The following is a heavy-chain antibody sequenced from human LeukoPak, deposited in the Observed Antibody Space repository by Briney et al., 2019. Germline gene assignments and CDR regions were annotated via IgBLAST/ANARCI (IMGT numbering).Heavy chain of an antibody. Sequence: GGSLRLSCAASGFTVSSNYMSWVRQAPGKGLEWVSVIYSGGSTYYAESVKGRFTISRDNSKNTLYLQMNSLRAEDTAVYYCARDKAIAAAGSTYYYYYGMDVWGQGTTVTVSS. J-gene: IGHJ6*02. CDR3: ARDKAIAAAGSTYYYYYGMDV. CDR2: IYSGGST. D-gene: IGHD6-13*01. CDR1: GFTVSSNY. V-gene: IGHV3-66*01.